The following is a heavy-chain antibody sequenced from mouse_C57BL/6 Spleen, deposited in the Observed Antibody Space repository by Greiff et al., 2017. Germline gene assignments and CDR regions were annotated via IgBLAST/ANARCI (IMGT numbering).Heavy chain of an antibody. CDR2: FHPNSGST. CDR3: ARSPYDGYYTYAMDY. J-gene: IGHJ4*01. CDR1: GYTFTSHW. V-gene: IGHV1-64*01. D-gene: IGHD2-3*01. Sequence: QVQLQQPGAELVKPGAPVKLSCKASGYTFTSHWMHWVKQRPGQGLEWIGMFHPNSGSTNYNEKFKSKATLTVDKPSSTAYMQLSSLTSEDAAVYYCARSPYDGYYTYAMDYWGQGTSVTVSS.